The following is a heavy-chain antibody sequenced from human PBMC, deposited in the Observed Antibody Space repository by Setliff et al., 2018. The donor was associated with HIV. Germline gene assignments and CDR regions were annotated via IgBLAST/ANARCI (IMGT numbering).Heavy chain of an antibody. CDR2: ISPYNDNT. CDR1: GYTFTNYD. D-gene: IGHD3-3*01. V-gene: IGHV1-18*04. J-gene: IGHJ3*02. CDR3: AREYRATWDFRVGFDI. Sequence: VSCKASGYTFTNYDINWVRQATGQGLEWMAWISPYNDNTDYARKFQGRITVTTDTSTSTVYMELRSLRSDDTAVYYCAREYRATWDFRVGFDIWGQGTMVTVSS.